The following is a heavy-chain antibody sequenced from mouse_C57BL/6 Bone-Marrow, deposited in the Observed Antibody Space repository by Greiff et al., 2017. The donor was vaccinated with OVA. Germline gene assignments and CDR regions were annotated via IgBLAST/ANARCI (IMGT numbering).Heavy chain of an antibody. CDR2: ISYDGSN. Sequence: EVKLMESGPGLVKPSQSLSLTCSVTGYSITSGYYWNWIRQFPGNKLEWMGYISYDGSNNYNPSLKNRISITRDTSKNQFFLKLNSVTTEDTATYYCARGGVLRYYWYFDVWGTGTTVTVSS. CDR1: GYSITSGYY. V-gene: IGHV3-6*01. CDR3: ARGGVLRYYWYFDV. J-gene: IGHJ1*03. D-gene: IGHD1-1*01.